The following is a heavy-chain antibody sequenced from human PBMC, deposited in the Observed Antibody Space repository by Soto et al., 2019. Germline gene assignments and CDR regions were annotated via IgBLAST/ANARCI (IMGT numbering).Heavy chain of an antibody. Sequence: GGSLRLSCAASGFTFDDYAMHWVRQAPGKGLEWVSGLSWNSDSIGYADSVKGRFTISRDNSKNTLYLQMNSLRAEDTAVYYCAKDLRVEMATINLLFDYWGQGTLVTVSS. CDR1: GFTFDDYA. D-gene: IGHD5-12*01. CDR3: AKDLRVEMATINLLFDY. J-gene: IGHJ4*02. CDR2: LSWNSDSI. V-gene: IGHV3-9*01.